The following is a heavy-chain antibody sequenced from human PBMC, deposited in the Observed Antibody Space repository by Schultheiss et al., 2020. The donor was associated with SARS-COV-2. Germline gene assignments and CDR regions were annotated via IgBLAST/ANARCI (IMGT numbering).Heavy chain of an antibody. D-gene: IGHD2-15*01. CDR2: IYYSGST. CDR3: ARGRGYCSGGSCYLPTHYYYYGMDV. V-gene: IGHV4-34*01. J-gene: IGHJ6*02. Sequence: SETLSLTCAVYGGSFSGYYWSWIRQPPGKGLEWIGYIYYSGSTYYNPSLKSRVTISVDTSKNQFSLKLSSVTAADTAVYYCARGRGYCSGGSCYLPTHYYYYGMDVWGQGTTVTVSS. CDR1: GGSFSGYY.